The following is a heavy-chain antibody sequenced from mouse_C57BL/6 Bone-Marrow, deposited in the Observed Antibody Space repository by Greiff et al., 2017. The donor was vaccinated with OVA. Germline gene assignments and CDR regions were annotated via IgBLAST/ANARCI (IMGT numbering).Heavy chain of an antibody. J-gene: IGHJ4*01. CDR1: GFSFTDYY. CDR2: IRNKANGYTT. V-gene: IGHV7-3*01. Sequence: EVQLVESGGGLVQPGGSLSLSCAASGFSFTDYYMSWVRQPPGKALEWLGFIRNKANGYTTEYSASVKGRFTISRDNSQSILYLQMNALRAEDSATYYCVRLRRGYYAMDYWGQGTSVTVSS. D-gene: IGHD2-12*01. CDR3: VRLRRGYYAMDY.